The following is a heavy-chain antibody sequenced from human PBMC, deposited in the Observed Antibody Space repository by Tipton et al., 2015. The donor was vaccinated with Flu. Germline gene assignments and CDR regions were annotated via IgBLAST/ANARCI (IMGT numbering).Heavy chain of an antibody. CDR3: ARAVNLDIVVVPAGYMDV. J-gene: IGHJ6*03. V-gene: IGHV3-33*01. Sequence: SLRLSCAASGFTFSSYGMHWVRQAPGKGLEWVAVIWYDGSNKYYADSVKGRFTISRDNSKNTLYLQMNSLRAEDTAVYYCARAVNLDIVVVPAGYMDVWGKGTTVTVSS. CDR2: IWYDGSNK. D-gene: IGHD2-2*03. CDR1: GFTFSSYG.